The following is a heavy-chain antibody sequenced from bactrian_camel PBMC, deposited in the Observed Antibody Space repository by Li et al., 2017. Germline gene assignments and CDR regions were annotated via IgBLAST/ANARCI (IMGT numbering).Heavy chain of an antibody. CDR1: GFTFDRFD. Sequence: HVQLVESGGGAVQAGDSLKLSCTASGFTFDRFDMAWFRQAPGNECELVSIIHMDGSTWYAASVKGRFTISQDSAEKMLYLQMTNVKPEDAAMYYCAARVCYGCSGGFCYSQMPSKTVDFHYFGQGTQVTVS. J-gene: IGHJ4*01. CDR2: IHMDGST. V-gene: IGHV3S56*01. D-gene: IGHD2*01.